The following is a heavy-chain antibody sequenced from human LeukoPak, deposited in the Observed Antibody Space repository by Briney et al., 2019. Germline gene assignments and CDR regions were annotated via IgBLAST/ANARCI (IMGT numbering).Heavy chain of an antibody. CDR2: TSGSGGNT. CDR1: GFTFTSYA. Sequence: GGSLRLSCAASGFTFTSYAMSWVRRAPGKGLEWVSTTSGSGGNTYYADSVKGRFTISRDNSKNTLYLQMNSLRVEDTAVYYCARGGSPRGFLGYWGQGTLVTVSS. CDR3: ARGGSPRGFLGY. V-gene: IGHV3-23*01. J-gene: IGHJ4*02. D-gene: IGHD2-15*01.